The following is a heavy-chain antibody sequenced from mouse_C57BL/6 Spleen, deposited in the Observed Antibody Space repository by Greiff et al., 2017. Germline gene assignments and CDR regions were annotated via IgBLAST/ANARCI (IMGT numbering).Heavy chain of an antibody. J-gene: IGHJ3*01. CDR3: ARSGYYYGSREGTWFAY. D-gene: IGHD1-1*01. CDR2: IYPGDGDT. V-gene: IGHV1-80*01. Sequence: QVQLQQSGAELVKPGASVKISCKASGYAFSSYWMNWVKQRPGKGLEWIGQIYPGDGDTNYNGKFKGKATLTADKSSSTAYMQLSSLTSEDSAVYFCARSGYYYGSREGTWFAYWGQGTLVTVSA. CDR1: GYAFSSYW.